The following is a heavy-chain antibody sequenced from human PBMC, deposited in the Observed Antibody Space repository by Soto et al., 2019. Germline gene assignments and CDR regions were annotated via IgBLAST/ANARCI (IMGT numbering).Heavy chain of an antibody. CDR2: IHPSDSYT. CDR1: GYRFNSYW. Sequence: PGESLKISCQGSGYRFNSYWISWVRQMPGKGLEWMGRIHPSDSYTNYSPSFQGHVTISADKSISTAYLQWSSLKASDTAMYYCARTPVVPAGDPYYYYYGMDVWGQGTTVTVAS. J-gene: IGHJ6*02. V-gene: IGHV5-10-1*01. CDR3: ARTPVVPAGDPYYYYYGMDV. D-gene: IGHD2-2*01.